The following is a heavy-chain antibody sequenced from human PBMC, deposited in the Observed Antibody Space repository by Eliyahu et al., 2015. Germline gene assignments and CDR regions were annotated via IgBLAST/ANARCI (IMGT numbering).Heavy chain of an antibody. V-gene: IGHV4-39*01. CDR2: IYYSGST. D-gene: IGHD3-22*01. Sequence: ISSSSYYWGWIRQPPGKGLEWIGSIYYSGSTYYNPSLKSRVTISVDTSKNQFSLKLSSVTAADTAVYYCARTAAIYDSRGFPVVSWGEGAPVTVSS. CDR3: ARTAAIYDSRGFPVVS. CDR1: ISSSSYY. J-gene: IGHJ6*01.